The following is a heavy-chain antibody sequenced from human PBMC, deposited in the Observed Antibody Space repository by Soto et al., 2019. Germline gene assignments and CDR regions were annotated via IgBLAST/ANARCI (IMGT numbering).Heavy chain of an antibody. V-gene: IGHV5-10-1*01. CDR2: IDPSDSYT. CDR3: ARVYSSSWYVSGPLGDY. CDR1: GYSFTSYW. J-gene: IGHJ4*02. D-gene: IGHD6-13*01. Sequence: EVQLVQSGAEVKKPGESLRISCKGSGYSFTSYWISWVRQMPGKGLEWMGRIDPSDSYTNYSPSFQGHVTISADKSISTAYLQWSSLKASDTAMYYCARVYSSSWYVSGPLGDYWGQGTLVTVSS.